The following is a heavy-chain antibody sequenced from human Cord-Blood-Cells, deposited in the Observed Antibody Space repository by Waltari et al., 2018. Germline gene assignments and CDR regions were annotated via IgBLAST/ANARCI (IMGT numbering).Heavy chain of an antibody. Sequence: EVQPLESGGGLVQHGGSLRLSWAVSGSPFSCFAMSWLRQAPVKGLEWCSASSGSGGSTYDADSVKGQFTISRDNSKNTLYLQMNSLRAEDTAVYYCAKEDVPHPQGEDYWGQGTLVTVSS. D-gene: IGHD3-10*01. CDR1: GSPFSCFA. CDR3: AKEDVPHPQGEDY. CDR2: SSGSGGST. V-gene: IGHV3-23*01. J-gene: IGHJ4*02.